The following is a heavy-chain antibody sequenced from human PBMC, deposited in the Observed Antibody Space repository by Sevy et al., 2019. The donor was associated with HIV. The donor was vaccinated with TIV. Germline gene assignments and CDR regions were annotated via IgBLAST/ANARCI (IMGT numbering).Heavy chain of an antibody. CDR1: GDSVSSNSAA. D-gene: IGHD6-13*01. J-gene: IGHJ5*02. V-gene: IGHV6-1*01. CDR2: TYYRSKWYN. Sequence: SQTLSLTCAISGDSVSSNSAAWNWIRQSPSRGLEWLGRTYYRSKWYNDYAVSVKSRLTINPNTSKNQFSLQLNAVTPDDTAVYYCARDRGSSLDWFDPWGQGTLVTVSS. CDR3: ARDRGSSLDWFDP.